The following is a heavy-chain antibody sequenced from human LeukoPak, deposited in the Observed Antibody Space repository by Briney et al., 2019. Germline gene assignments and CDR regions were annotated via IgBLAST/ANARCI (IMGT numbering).Heavy chain of an antibody. V-gene: IGHV1-2*02. CDR1: GYTFSGYY. J-gene: IGHJ4*02. Sequence: ATVKVSCKASGYTFSGYYMHWVRQAPGQGLEGMGWINPDRGGTIYSQKFHGKVTMTRDTSISTAYMELIRLRSADTAVYYCARVGRAFTARSSFFDYWGQGTVVTVSS. CDR3: ARVGRAFTARSSFFDY. CDR2: INPDRGGT. D-gene: IGHD1-14*01.